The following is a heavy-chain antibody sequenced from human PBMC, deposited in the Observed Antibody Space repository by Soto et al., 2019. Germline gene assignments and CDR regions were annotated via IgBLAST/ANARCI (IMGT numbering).Heavy chain of an antibody. V-gene: IGHV3-30*18. CDR1: GFTFSSYG. D-gene: IGHD1-20*01. CDR2: ISYDGSNK. Sequence: QVQLVESGGGVVQPGRSLRLSCAASGFTFSSYGMHWVRQAPGKGLEWVAVISYDGSNKYYADSVKGRFTISRDNSKNTLYLQMNSLRAEDTAVYYCAKDSGITGTWYFDYWGQGTLVTVSS. J-gene: IGHJ4*02. CDR3: AKDSGITGTWYFDY.